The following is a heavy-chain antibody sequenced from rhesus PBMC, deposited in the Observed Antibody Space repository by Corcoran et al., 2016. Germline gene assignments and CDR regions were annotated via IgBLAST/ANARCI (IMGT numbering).Heavy chain of an antibody. D-gene: IGHD3-34*01. J-gene: IGHJ4*01. CDR2: INGNSGST. CDR3: ARILGGYYFDY. CDR1: GGSFSAYW. Sequence: QVLLQESGPGLVKSSETLSLTCAVSGGSFSAYWWTWISQPPGKGLEWIGEINGNSGSTNHNPSLKSRVTISKDASKTQFSLKLNSVTAADTAVYYCARILGGYYFDYWGQGVLVTVSS. V-gene: IGHV4-80*01.